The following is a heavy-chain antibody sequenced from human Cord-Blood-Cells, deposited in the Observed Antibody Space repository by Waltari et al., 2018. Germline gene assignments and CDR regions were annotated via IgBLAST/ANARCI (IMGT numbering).Heavy chain of an antibody. V-gene: IGHV4-39*01. CDR1: CCSIRSSSYY. J-gene: IGHJ3*02. Sequence: QLPLQESGPGLVHPSETLSLPCTVSCCSIRSSSYYWGWIRQPPGKGLEWIGSSYYSGSTYYNPSLKSRVTISVDTSKNQFSLKLSSVTAADTAVYYCASIDITSDAFDIWGQGTMVTVSS. CDR3: ASIDITSDAFDI. D-gene: IGHD3-9*01. CDR2: SYYSGST.